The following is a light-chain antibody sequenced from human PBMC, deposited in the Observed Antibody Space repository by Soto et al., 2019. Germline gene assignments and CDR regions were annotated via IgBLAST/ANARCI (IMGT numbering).Light chain of an antibody. CDR3: QPYAGSPRT. J-gene: IGKJ1*01. CDR1: QSVSRTY. CDR2: GTS. Sequence: EIVLTQSPGTLSLSPGERATLSCRASQSVSRTYLGWYQQKRGQAPRLLIHGTSNRATGTPDRFSGSGSGTDFTLTISSLEPDDLAVYYGQPYAGSPRTFGQGTKVEIK. V-gene: IGKV3-20*01.